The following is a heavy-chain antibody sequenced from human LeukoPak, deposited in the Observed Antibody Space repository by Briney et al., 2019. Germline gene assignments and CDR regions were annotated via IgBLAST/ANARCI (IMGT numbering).Heavy chain of an antibody. Sequence: GGSLRLSCAASGFTFSSYAMSWVRQAPGKGLEWVSAISGSGGSTYYADSVKGRFTISRDNSKNTLYLQMNSLRAEDTAVYYCAKAIFEDINYYDSSGHAFDIWGQGTMVTVSS. V-gene: IGHV3-23*01. D-gene: IGHD3-22*01. CDR3: AKAIFEDINYYDSSGHAFDI. J-gene: IGHJ3*02. CDR1: GFTFSSYA. CDR2: ISGSGGST.